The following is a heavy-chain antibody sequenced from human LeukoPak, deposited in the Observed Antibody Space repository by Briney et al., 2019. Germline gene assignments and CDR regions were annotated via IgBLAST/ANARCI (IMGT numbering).Heavy chain of an antibody. CDR1: GFSFSDDY. CDR2: ISSGSSSI. Sequence: GGSLRLSCAASGFSFSDDYMSWIRQAPGKRLEWISYISSGSSSIYYADSVKGRFTISRDNAKNSLYLQMNSLRAEDTAVYYCARATNYWHTLIEFWGQGTLVTVSS. V-gene: IGHV3-11*04. D-gene: IGHD5-24*01. J-gene: IGHJ4*02. CDR3: ARATNYWHTLIEF.